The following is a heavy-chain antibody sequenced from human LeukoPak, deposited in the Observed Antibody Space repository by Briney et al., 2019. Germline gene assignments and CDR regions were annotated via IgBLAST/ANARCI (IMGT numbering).Heavy chain of an antibody. D-gene: IGHD3-16*01. CDR3: AKDRFYRGGGYFDY. CDR1: GFTFSSYG. V-gene: IGHV3-30*18. J-gene: IGHJ4*02. CDR2: ISYDGSNK. Sequence: GGSLRLSCAASGFTFSSYGMHWVRQAPGKGLEWVAVISYDGSNKYYADSVKGRFTISRDNSKNTLYLQMNSLRAEDTAVYYCAKDRFYRGGGYFDYWGQGTLVTVSS.